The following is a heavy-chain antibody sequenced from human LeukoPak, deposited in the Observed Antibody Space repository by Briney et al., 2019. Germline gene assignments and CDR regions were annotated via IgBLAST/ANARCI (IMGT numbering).Heavy chain of an antibody. CDR2: INQDGGEK. Sequence: PGGSLRLSCAASGFTFKNSWMSWVRQAPGKGLEWVANINQDGGEKYYVDSVKGRFTISRDNAKNSLYLQMNSLRAEDTAVYYCARGSDIVATPYGGGIDYWGQGTLVTVSS. CDR3: ARGSDIVATPYGGGIDY. J-gene: IGHJ4*02. CDR1: GFTFKNSW. D-gene: IGHD5-12*01. V-gene: IGHV3-7*01.